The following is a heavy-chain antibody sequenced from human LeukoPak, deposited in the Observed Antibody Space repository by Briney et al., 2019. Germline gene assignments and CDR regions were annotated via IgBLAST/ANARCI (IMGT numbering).Heavy chain of an antibody. Sequence: SETLSLTCTVSGGSISSYHWSWTRQPAGKGLEWIGRFHITGSTNYNPSLKSRVTMSIDTSKNQFSLKLSSVTAADTAVYYCARDGLYSYGYSYFDYWGQGTLVTVFS. J-gene: IGHJ4*02. CDR1: GGSISSYH. D-gene: IGHD5-18*01. V-gene: IGHV4-4*07. CDR2: FHITGST. CDR3: ARDGLYSYGYSYFDY.